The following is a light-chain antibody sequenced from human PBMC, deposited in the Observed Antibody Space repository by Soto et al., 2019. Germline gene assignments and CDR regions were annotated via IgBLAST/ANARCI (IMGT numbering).Light chain of an antibody. CDR3: QQYYNWPRT. J-gene: IGKJ1*01. V-gene: IGKV3-15*01. CDR1: QSLGSD. CDR2: GAS. Sequence: EIVMTQSPGTLSLSPGDTATLSCRASQSLGSDLAWYQQKPGQAPRLLIFGASARPTGIPARISGSGSGTEFTLTISSLRSKDFAVYFCQQYYNWPRTFGQGTKVDIK.